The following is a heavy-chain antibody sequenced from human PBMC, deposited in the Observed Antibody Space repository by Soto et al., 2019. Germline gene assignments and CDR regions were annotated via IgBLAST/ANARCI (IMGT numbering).Heavy chain of an antibody. CDR1: GYTFTNYG. CDR2: ISGYNGNT. CDR3: ARGGRFAVADTDY. Sequence: QVQLVQSGVEVKKPGASVRVSCKASGYTFTNYGITWVRQAPGQGLEWLGWISGYNGNTNYAQKFQGRVTMTTDTSTSTDYRDLTSLRYDNTAVYYCARGGRFAVADTDYWGQGTLLTVSS. J-gene: IGHJ4*02. D-gene: IGHD3-3*01. V-gene: IGHV1-18*01.